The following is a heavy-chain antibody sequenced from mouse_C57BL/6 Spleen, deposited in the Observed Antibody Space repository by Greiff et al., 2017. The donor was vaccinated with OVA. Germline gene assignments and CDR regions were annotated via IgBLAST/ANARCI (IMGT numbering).Heavy chain of an antibody. CDR3: ARNEMTTVVARDY. D-gene: IGHD1-1*01. Sequence: VQLQQSGPVLVKPGASVKMSCKASGYTFTDYYMNWVKQSHGKSLEWIGVINPYNGGTSYNQKFKGKATLTVDKSSSTAYMELNSLTSEDSAAYYCARNEMTTVVARDYWGQGTTLTVSS. CDR1: GYTFTDYY. J-gene: IGHJ2*01. V-gene: IGHV1-19*01. CDR2: INPYNGGT.